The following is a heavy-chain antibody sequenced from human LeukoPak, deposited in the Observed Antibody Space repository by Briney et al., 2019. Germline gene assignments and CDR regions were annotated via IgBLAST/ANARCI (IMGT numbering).Heavy chain of an antibody. CDR3: ARAGLGTYYGTYYFDY. CDR1: GGSISSSSYY. D-gene: IGHD1-26*01. Sequence: SETLSLTCTVSGGSISSSSYYWGWIRQPPGKGLEWIGSIYYSGSTYYNPSLKSRVTISVDTSKNQFSLKLSSVTAADTAVCYCARAGLGTYYGTYYFDYWGQGTLVTVSS. CDR2: IYYSGST. J-gene: IGHJ4*02. V-gene: IGHV4-39*01.